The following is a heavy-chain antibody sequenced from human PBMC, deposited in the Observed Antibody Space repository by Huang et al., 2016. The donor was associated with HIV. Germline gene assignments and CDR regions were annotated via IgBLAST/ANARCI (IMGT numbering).Heavy chain of an antibody. V-gene: IGHV3-21*01. Sequence: EVQLVESGGGLVKPGGSLRLSCADSGFTFSSYSMNWVRQAPGKGLGWVSSMSSSSSNIYYADSVKGRFTISRDNAKNSLYLQMNSLRAEDTAVYYCARVGGVAAGTFGTFDIWGQGTMVTVSS. D-gene: IGHD6-19*01. CDR3: ARVGGVAAGTFGTFDI. J-gene: IGHJ3*02. CDR1: GFTFSSYS. CDR2: MSSSSSNI.